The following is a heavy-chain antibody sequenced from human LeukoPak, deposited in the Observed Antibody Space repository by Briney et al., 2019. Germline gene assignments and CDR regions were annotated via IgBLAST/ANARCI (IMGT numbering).Heavy chain of an antibody. V-gene: IGHV4-31*03. D-gene: IGHD5-12*01. J-gene: IGHJ5*02. Sequence: SQTLSLTCTVSGGSISSGGYYWSWIRQHPGKGLEWIGYIYYSGSTYYNPSLKSRVTISVDTSKNQFSLKLSSVTAADTAVYYCAREDESDYEDELNWFDPWGQGTLVTVSS. CDR3: AREDESDYEDELNWFDP. CDR1: GGSISSGGYY. CDR2: IYYSGST.